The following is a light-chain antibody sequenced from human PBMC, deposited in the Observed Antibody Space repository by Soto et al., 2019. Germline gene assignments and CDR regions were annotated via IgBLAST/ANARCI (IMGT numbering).Light chain of an antibody. J-gene: IGLJ1*01. CDR1: RRHSHYI. CDR3: ETWNVDTRV. V-gene: IGLV4-60*03. CDR2: VEGSGSY. Sequence: QSVLTQSSSVSASLGSSVKLTCTLSRRHSHYIIAWHQQQPGKAPRYLMKVEGSGSYNKGSGVPDRFSGSRSGADRYLTISNLQSDDEADYYCETWNVDTRVFGTGTKLTVL.